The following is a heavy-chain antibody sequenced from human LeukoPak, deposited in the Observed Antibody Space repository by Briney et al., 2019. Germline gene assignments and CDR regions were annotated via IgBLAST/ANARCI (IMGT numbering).Heavy chain of an antibody. CDR1: GGSISSGGYY. Sequence: SETLSLTCTVSGGSISSGGYYWSWIRQHPGKGLEWIGYIYYSGSTNYNPSLKSRVTISVDTSKNQFSLKLSSVTAADTAVYYCARDRSSSSWYRGYYYYGMDVWGQGTTVTVSS. CDR2: IYYSGST. CDR3: ARDRSSSSWYRGYYYYGMDV. V-gene: IGHV4-61*08. D-gene: IGHD6-13*01. J-gene: IGHJ6*02.